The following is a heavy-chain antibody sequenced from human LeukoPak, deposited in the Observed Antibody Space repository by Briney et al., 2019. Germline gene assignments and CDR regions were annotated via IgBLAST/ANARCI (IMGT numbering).Heavy chain of an antibody. D-gene: IGHD3-22*01. CDR2: ISGSGGST. Sequence: GGSLRLSCAASGFTFSSYSMNWVRQAPGKGLEWVSAISGSGGSTYYADSVKGRFTISRDNSKNTLYLQMNSLRAEDTAVYYCAKETMIVVVSDYWGQGTLVTVSS. CDR3: AKETMIVVVSDY. V-gene: IGHV3-23*01. CDR1: GFTFSSYS. J-gene: IGHJ4*02.